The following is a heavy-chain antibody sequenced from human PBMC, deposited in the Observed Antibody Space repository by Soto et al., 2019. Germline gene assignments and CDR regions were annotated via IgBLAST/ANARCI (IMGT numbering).Heavy chain of an antibody. D-gene: IGHD3-16*01. Sequence: QVQLVQSGAEVKKPASSVTVSCKASGGTFSSYAISWVRQAPGQGLEWMGGIIPIFATANYAQKFQGRVTITADKSTTTAYMELYSLRSEDTAMYYCAADLRLGELGYSGMDVWGQGTTVTVAS. V-gene: IGHV1-69*06. CDR1: GGTFSSYA. J-gene: IGHJ6*02. CDR2: IIPIFATA. CDR3: AADLRLGELGYSGMDV.